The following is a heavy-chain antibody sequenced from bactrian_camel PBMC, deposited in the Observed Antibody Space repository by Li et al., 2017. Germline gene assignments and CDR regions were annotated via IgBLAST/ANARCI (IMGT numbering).Heavy chain of an antibody. CDR1: GYKWSDNS. J-gene: IGHJ4*01. CDR2: LFTGGIT. CDR3: AAGRGRSDCSRLEGVGY. Sequence: HVQLVESGGGSVPPGGSLRLSCTASGYKWSDNSMGWFRQAPGKEREGVASLFTGGITYYSDSVKGRFTISQGNATNTVDLQMNGLKPEDTAMYYCAAGRGRSDCSRLEGVGYWGQGTQVTVS. V-gene: IGHV3S53*01. D-gene: IGHD3*01.